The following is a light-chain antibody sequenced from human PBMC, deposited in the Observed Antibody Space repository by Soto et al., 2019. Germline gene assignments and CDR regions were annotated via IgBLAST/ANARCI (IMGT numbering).Light chain of an antibody. J-gene: IGKJ1*01. CDR3: QQYNSYRT. CDR2: QAS. CDR1: QSVSTS. Sequence: DIQMTQSPSTLSASVGDRLIITCRASQSVSTSLAWYQQKPGIAPKLLIYQASSLENGVPSRFSGSGSGTEFTLTISSLRPDDFATYYCQQYNSYRTFGQGTKVEIK. V-gene: IGKV1-5*03.